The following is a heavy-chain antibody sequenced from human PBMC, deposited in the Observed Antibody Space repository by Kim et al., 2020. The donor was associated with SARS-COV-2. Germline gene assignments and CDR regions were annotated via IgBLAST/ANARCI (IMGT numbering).Heavy chain of an antibody. CDR2: INHSGST. J-gene: IGHJ5*02. CDR1: GGSFSGYY. Sequence: SETLSLTCAVYGGSFSGYYWSWIRQPPGKGLEWIGEINHSGSTNYNPSLKSRVTISVDTSKNQFSLKLSSVTAADTAVYYCARGRTDSGSRMGARGWFDPWGQGTLVTVSS. V-gene: IGHV4-34*01. D-gene: IGHD3-10*01. CDR3: ARGRTDSGSRMGARGWFDP.